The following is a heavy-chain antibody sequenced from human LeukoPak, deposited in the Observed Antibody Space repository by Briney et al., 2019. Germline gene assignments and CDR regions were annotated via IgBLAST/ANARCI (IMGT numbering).Heavy chain of an antibody. D-gene: IGHD6-19*01. CDR2: ISSSGSTI. CDR3: ARVHHDKQWQDYYYYYGMDV. CDR1: GFTFSDYY. Sequence: GGSLRLSCAASGFTFSDYYMSWIRQAPGKGLEWVSYISSSGSTIYYADSVKGRFTISRDNAKNSLYLQMNSLRAEDTAVYYCARVHHDKQWQDYYYYYGMDVWGQGTTVTVSS. J-gene: IGHJ6*02. V-gene: IGHV3-11*01.